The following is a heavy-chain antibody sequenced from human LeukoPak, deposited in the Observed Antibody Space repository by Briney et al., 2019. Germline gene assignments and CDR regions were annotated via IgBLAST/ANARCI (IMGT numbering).Heavy chain of an antibody. D-gene: IGHD6-13*01. J-gene: IGHJ4*02. CDR2: ISGSGRET. CDR3: AKIRDAAGTDY. V-gene: IGHV3-23*01. Sequence: GGSLRLSCAASGFLFSNYGMGWVRQAPGKGLEWVSSISGSGRETYYADSVKGRFTISRDNSQNTLYLQMNSSRADDTAVYYCAKIRDAAGTDYWGQGTLITVSS. CDR1: GFLFSNYG.